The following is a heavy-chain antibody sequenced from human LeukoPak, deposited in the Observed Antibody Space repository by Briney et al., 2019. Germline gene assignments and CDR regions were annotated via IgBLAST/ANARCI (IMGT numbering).Heavy chain of an antibody. Sequence: PGGSLRLSCAASGFTFSSYAMSWVRQAPGKGLEWVSAISGSGGSTYYADSVKGRFTISRGNSKNTLYLQMNSLRAVDTAVYYCAKDYYDSSGYYGNYFDYWGQGTLVTVSS. J-gene: IGHJ4*02. D-gene: IGHD3-22*01. CDR2: ISGSGGST. CDR1: GFTFSSYA. V-gene: IGHV3-23*01. CDR3: AKDYYDSSGYYGNYFDY.